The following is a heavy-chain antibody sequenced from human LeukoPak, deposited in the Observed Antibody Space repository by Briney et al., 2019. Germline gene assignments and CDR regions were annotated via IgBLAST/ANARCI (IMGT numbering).Heavy chain of an antibody. J-gene: IGHJ5*02. D-gene: IGHD3-3*01. CDR1: GFTFDDYA. V-gene: IGHV3-9*03. CDR2: ISWNSGNI. Sequence: GGSLRLSCAASGFTFDDYAMHWVRQAPGKGLEWVSAISWNSGNIGYADSVKGRFTISRDNAKKSLYLQMNSLRAEDMALYYCAKGTYYDFWSGYSFDPWGQGTLVTASS. CDR3: AKGTYYDFWSGYSFDP.